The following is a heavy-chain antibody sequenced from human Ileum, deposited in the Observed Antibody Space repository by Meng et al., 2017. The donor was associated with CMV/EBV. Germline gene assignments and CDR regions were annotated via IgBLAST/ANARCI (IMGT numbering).Heavy chain of an antibody. CDR2: INSDGSST. Sequence: GESLKISCAASGFTFSSYWMHWVRQAPGKGLVWVSRINSDGSSTSYADSVKGRFTISRDNSKNTLFLQMHSLRAEDTAVYYCAREVTINYGASHFDYWGQGTLVTVSS. J-gene: IGHJ4*02. CDR1: GFTFSSYW. D-gene: IGHD4-11*01. CDR3: AREVTINYGASHFDY. V-gene: IGHV3-74*01.